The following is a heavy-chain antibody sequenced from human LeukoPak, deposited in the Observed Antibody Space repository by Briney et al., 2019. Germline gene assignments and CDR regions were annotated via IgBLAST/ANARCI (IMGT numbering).Heavy chain of an antibody. CDR2: INTNTGNP. CDR1: GYTFTSYD. Sequence: ASVKVSCKTSGYTFTSYDINWVRQAPGQGLEWMGWINTNTGNPTYAQGFTGRFVFSLDTSVSTAYLQISSLKAEDTAVYYCARDSITMVRGRYYYYYMDVWGKGTTVTVSS. J-gene: IGHJ6*03. V-gene: IGHV7-4-1*02. D-gene: IGHD3-10*01. CDR3: ARDSITMVRGRYYYYYMDV.